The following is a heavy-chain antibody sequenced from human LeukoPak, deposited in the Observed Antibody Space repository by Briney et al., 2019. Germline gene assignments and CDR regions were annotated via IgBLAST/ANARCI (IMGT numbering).Heavy chain of an antibody. CDR3: ARGPPSWFGELLDPQFDY. V-gene: IGHV4-31*03. Sequence: NPSETLSLTCTVSGGSISSGGYYWSWIRQHPGKGLEWIGYIYYRGSTYYNPSLKSRVTISVDTSKNQFSLKLSSVTAADTAVYYCARGPPSWFGELLDPQFDYWGQGTLVTVSS. D-gene: IGHD3-10*01. CDR1: GGSISSGGYY. J-gene: IGHJ4*02. CDR2: IYYRGST.